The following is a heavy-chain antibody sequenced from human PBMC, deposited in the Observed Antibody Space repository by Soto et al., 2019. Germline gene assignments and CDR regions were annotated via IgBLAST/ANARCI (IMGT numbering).Heavy chain of an antibody. CDR2: IIPIFGTA. D-gene: IGHD3-3*01. CDR1: GGTFSSYA. Sequence: SVKVSCKASGGTFSSYAISWVRQAPGQGLEWMGGIIPIFGTANYAQKFQGRVTITADESTSTAYMELSSLRSEDTAVYYCASPRKGEWLLSYYYGMDVWGQGTTVTSP. CDR3: ASPRKGEWLLSYYYGMDV. V-gene: IGHV1-69*13. J-gene: IGHJ6*02.